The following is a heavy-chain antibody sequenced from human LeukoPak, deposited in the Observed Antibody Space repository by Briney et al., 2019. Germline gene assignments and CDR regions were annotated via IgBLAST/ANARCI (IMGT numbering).Heavy chain of an antibody. V-gene: IGHV3-23*01. Sequence: GGSLGLSCAASGFTFSSYAMSWVRQAPGKGLEWVSAISGSGGSTYYADSVKGRFTISRDNSKNTLYPQMNSLRAEDTAVYYCAKEAAYGDYGVGESDYWGQGTLVTVSS. CDR3: AKEAAYGDYGVGESDY. CDR2: ISGSGGST. CDR1: GFTFSSYA. J-gene: IGHJ4*02. D-gene: IGHD4-17*01.